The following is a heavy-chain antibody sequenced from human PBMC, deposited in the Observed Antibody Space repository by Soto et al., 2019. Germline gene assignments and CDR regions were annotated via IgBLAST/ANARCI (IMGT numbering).Heavy chain of an antibody. CDR3: ARENGSSGRYFDY. CDR2: INPNSGGT. V-gene: IGHV1-2*04. Sequence: RASVKVSCKASGGTFSSYAISWVRQAPGQGLEWMGWINPNSGGTNYAQKFQGWVTMTRDTSISTAYMELSRLRSDDTAVYYCARENGSSGRYFDYWGQGTLVTVSS. J-gene: IGHJ4*02. CDR1: GGTFSSYA. D-gene: IGHD6-25*01.